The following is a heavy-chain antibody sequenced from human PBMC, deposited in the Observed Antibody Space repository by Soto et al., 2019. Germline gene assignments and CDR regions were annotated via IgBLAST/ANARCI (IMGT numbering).Heavy chain of an antibody. CDR2: IYYRGNT. V-gene: IGHV4-59*01. CDR3: TRVGGYYGDYPNFDY. D-gene: IGHD4-17*01. J-gene: IGHJ4*02. Sequence: KPSETLSLTCSVSGSTISSFYWAWIRQPPGKGLEWIGSIYYRGNTNYNPSLKSRVIISVDSSKRQVSLRLSSVTAADTAFYFCTRVGGYYGDYPNFDYWGRGALVTVSS. CDR1: GSTISSFY.